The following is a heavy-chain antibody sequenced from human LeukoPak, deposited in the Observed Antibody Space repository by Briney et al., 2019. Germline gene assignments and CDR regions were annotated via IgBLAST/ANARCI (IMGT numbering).Heavy chain of an antibody. Sequence: PSETLSLTCAVYGGSFSGYYWSWIRQPPGKGLEWIGEINHSGSTNYNPSLKSRVTISVDTSKNQFSLKLSSVTAADTAVYYGARAARRITMVRGVGRYFDYWGQGTLVTVSS. CDR2: INHSGST. V-gene: IGHV4-34*01. D-gene: IGHD3-10*01. J-gene: IGHJ4*02. CDR3: ARAARRITMVRGVGRYFDY. CDR1: GGSFSGYY.